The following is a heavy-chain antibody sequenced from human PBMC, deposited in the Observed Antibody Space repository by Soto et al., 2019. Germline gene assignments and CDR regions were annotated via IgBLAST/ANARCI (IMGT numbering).Heavy chain of an antibody. D-gene: IGHD3-16*01. J-gene: IGHJ4*02. CDR3: ARVPTGRYGVWNY. CDR1: GFTFSSYW. Sequence: PGGSLRLSCAASGFTFSSYWMHWVRQAPGKGLVWVSRKNPDGTTTTYADSVKGRFTISRDNAKNTLYLQMNSLRGDDTAVYYCARVPTGRYGVWNYWGQGTLVTVSS. V-gene: IGHV3-74*01. CDR2: KNPDGTTT.